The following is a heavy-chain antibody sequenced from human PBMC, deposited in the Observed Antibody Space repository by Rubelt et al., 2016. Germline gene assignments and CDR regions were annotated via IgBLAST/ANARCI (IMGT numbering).Heavy chain of an antibody. J-gene: IGHJ6*02. V-gene: IGHV1-24*01. CDR2: FDPEDGET. D-gene: IGHD1-26*01. CDR3: ATSTRMPYYCYGMDV. Sequence: MGGFDPEDGETIYAQKFQGRVTMTEDTSTDTAYMELSSLRSEDTAVYYCATSTRMPYYCYGMDVWGQGTTVTVSS.